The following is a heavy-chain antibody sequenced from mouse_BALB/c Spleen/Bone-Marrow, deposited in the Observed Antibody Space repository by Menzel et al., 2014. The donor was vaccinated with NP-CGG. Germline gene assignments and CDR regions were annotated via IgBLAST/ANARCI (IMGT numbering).Heavy chain of an antibody. CDR3: VRDDGNPYYYAMDY. V-gene: IGHV10S3*01. CDR2: IRSKSNNYAT. Sequence: EVQGVESGGGLVQPKGSLKLSCAASGFTFNTNAMNWVRQAPGKGLEWVARIRSKSNNYATYYADSVKDRFTISRDDSQSMLYLQMNNLKTEDTAMYYCVRDDGNPYYYAMDYWGQGTSVTVSS. J-gene: IGHJ4*01. CDR1: GFTFNTNA. D-gene: IGHD2-1*01.